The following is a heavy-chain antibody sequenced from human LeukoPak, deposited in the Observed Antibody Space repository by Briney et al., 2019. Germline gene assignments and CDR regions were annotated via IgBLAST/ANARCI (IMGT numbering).Heavy chain of an antibody. D-gene: IGHD3-3*01. J-gene: IGHJ6*02. Sequence: GGSLRLSCAASGFTVSSNYMSWVRQAPGKGLEWVSVIYSGGSTYYADSVKGRFTISRHNSKNTLYLQMNSLRAEDTAVYYCARDYDFWSGYYFSGGYGMDVWGQGTTVTVSS. V-gene: IGHV3-53*04. CDR3: ARDYDFWSGYYFSGGYGMDV. CDR1: GFTVSSNY. CDR2: IYSGGST.